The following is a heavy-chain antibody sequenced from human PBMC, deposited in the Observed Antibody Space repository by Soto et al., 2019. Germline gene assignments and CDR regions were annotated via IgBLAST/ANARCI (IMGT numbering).Heavy chain of an antibody. D-gene: IGHD6-13*01. V-gene: IGHV1-69*02. CDR3: ARNRAAAGGKGGYYMDV. J-gene: IGHJ6*03. Sequence: GASVKVSCKASGGTFSSYTISWVRQAPGQGLEWMGRIIPILGIANYAQKFQGRVTITADKSTSTAYMELSSLRSEDTAVYFCARNRAAAGGKGGYYMDVWGKGTTVTISS. CDR2: IIPILGIA. CDR1: GGTFSSYT.